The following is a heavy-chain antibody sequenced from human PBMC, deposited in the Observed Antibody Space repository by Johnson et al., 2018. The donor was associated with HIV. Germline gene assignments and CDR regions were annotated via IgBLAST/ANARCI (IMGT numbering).Heavy chain of an antibody. V-gene: IGHV3-7*05. CDR1: GFTFSTYW. CDR2: IKQDGSEK. D-gene: IGHD6-13*01. CDR3: ARDIAPLAGRDAFDI. Sequence: VQLVESGGGLVQPGGSRRLSCTASGFTFSTYWMSWVRQAPGKGLEWVANIKQDGSEKYYVDSVKGRFTISRDNAKNSLYLQMNSLRAEDTAVYYCARDIAPLAGRDAFDIWGQGTMVTVSS. J-gene: IGHJ3*02.